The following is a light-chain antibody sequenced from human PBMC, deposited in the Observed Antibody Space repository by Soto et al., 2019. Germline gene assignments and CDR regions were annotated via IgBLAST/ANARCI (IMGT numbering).Light chain of an antibody. Sequence: IVMTQSPLSLPVTPGEPASMSCRSSQSLLHSSGNNYLDWYVQKPGQSPQLLIYWGSYRASGVPDRFSGSESGTDFTLKISRVEAEDVGIYYCMQSQQTPITFGQGTRLAIK. V-gene: IGKV2-28*01. CDR1: QSLLHSSGNNY. CDR2: WGS. J-gene: IGKJ5*01. CDR3: MQSQQTPIT.